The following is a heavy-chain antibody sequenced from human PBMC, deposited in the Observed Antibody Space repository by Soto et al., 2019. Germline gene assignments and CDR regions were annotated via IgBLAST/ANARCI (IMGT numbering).Heavy chain of an antibody. CDR2: IYYSGST. D-gene: IGHD1-20*01. J-gene: IGHJ4*02. Sequence: SETLSLTCTVSGGSISSGGYYWSWIRQHPGKGLEWIGYIYYSGSTYYNPSHKSRVTISVDTSKNQFSLKLSSVTAADTAVYYCARANQGITGFDYWGQGTLVTVSS. CDR1: GGSISSGGYY. CDR3: ARANQGITGFDY. V-gene: IGHV4-31*03.